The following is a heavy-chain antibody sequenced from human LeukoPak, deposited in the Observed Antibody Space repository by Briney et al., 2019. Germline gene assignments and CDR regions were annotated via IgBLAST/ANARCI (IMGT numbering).Heavy chain of an antibody. Sequence: RGGSLRLSCAASGFTFSSYDMHWVRQATGKGLEWVSAIGTAGDTYYPGSVKGRFTISRDNTKNSLYLQMDSLTADDTAVYFCACLRGPSDYWGQGTLVTVST. J-gene: IGHJ4*02. CDR1: GFTFSSYD. CDR3: ACLRGPSDY. D-gene: IGHD4-17*01. V-gene: IGHV3-13*01. CDR2: IGTAGDT.